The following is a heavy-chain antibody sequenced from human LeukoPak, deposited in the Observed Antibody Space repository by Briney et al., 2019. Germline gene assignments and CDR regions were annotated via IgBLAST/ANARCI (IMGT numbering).Heavy chain of an antibody. D-gene: IGHD6-19*01. Sequence: GGSLRLSCAASGFTFSSYSMNWVRQAPGKGLEWVSYISSSSTTAYYTDSVNGRFTIFRDNAKNSLYLQMDSLRAEDTAVYYCARGQRYSSGWYGDAFDIWGQGTTVTVSS. V-gene: IGHV3-48*04. J-gene: IGHJ3*02. CDR2: ISSSSTTA. CDR1: GFTFSSYS. CDR3: ARGQRYSSGWYGDAFDI.